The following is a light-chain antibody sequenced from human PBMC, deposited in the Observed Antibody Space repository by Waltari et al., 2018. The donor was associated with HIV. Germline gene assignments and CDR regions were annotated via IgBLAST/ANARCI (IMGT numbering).Light chain of an antibody. CDR1: QNINNN. V-gene: IGKV1-39*01. J-gene: IGKJ5*01. CDR3: QQSFSAAIT. Sequence: DIQMTQSPSSLSASVGETCTSTCRASQNINNNLNWYQKRPGKPPHLLIYGASSLQPGVPSRFSARTSGANFTLTITRLQPEDFASYYCQQSFSAAITLGQGTRL. CDR2: GAS.